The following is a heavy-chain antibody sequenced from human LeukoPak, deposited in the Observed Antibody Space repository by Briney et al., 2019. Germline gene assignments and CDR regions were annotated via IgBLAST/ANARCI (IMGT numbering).Heavy chain of an antibody. CDR1: GFTFSSYA. J-gene: IGHJ4*02. CDR2: ISGSGGTA. CDR3: AKDIYYYDENYFDY. V-gene: IGHV3-23*01. Sequence: GGSLRLSCAASGFTFSSYAMSWVRQAPGKGLEWVSVISGSGGTAYYADSVKGRFTISRDNSKNTLYLQMNSLRAEDTAVYYCAKDIYYYDENYFDYWGLGTLVTVSS. D-gene: IGHD3-22*01.